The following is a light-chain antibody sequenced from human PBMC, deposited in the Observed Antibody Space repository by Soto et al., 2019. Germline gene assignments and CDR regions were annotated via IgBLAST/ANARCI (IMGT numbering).Light chain of an antibody. J-gene: IGKJ4*01. CDR3: QKYNSAPLT. CDR1: QSISSY. CDR2: AAS. Sequence: DIQMTQSPSSLSASVGDRVTITCRASQSISSYLNWYQQKPGKAPKFLIFAASSLQSWVPSRFSGSGSGTDFTLTISSLQPEDFATYYCQKYNSAPLTFGGGTKVDIK. V-gene: IGKV1-39*01.